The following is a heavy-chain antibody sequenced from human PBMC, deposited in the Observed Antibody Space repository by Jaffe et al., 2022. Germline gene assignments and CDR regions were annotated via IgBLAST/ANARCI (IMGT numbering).Heavy chain of an antibody. CDR1: GFTFSSHA. D-gene: IGHD4-17*01. CDR3: AKHFTRGFDYGDKADY. V-gene: IGHV3-23*01. CDR2: ISGSGTSP. Sequence: EVQLLDSGGGLVQPGGSLRLSCAASGFTFSSHAMSWVRQAPGKGLEWVSGISGSGTSPYYADSVKGRFTISRDNSKNTLYLRMSSLRAEDTALYYCAKHFTRGFDYGDKADYWGQGTLVTVSS. J-gene: IGHJ4*02.